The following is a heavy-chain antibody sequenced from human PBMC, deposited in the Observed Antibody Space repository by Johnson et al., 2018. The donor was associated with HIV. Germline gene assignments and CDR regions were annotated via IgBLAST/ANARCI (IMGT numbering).Heavy chain of an antibody. J-gene: IGHJ3*02. Sequence: QVQLVESGGGLIQPGGSLRLSCAASGFTLSDYYMSWIRQAPGKGLEWVSYISSSGSTIYYADSVKGRFTISRDNTKKSLYLQMNSLRAEDTAVYYCARASLYAGGAFDIWGQGTMVTVSS. CDR1: GFTLSDYY. V-gene: IGHV3-11*04. CDR3: ARASLYAGGAFDI. CDR2: ISSSGSTI. D-gene: IGHD3-16*02.